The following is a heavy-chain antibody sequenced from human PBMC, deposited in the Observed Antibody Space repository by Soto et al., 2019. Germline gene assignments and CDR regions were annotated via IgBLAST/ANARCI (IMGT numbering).Heavy chain of an antibody. Sequence: GGSLRLSCAASGFTVSSNYMSWVRQAPGKGLEWVSVIYSGGSTYYADSVKGRFTIPRDNSKNTLYLQMNSLRAEDTAVYYCARVSGWSFYYGMDVWGQGTTVTVSS. D-gene: IGHD6-19*01. CDR1: GFTVSSNY. J-gene: IGHJ6*02. CDR2: IYSGGST. CDR3: ARVSGWSFYYGMDV. V-gene: IGHV3-53*01.